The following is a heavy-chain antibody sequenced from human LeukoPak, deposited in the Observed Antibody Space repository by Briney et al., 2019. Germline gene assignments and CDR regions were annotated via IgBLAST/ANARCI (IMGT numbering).Heavy chain of an antibody. Sequence: SETLSLTCTVSGGSISGYYWSWIRQPPGKGLEWIAYIYYNGVSNYNPSLKSRVIISVDSSKNQFSLKLTSVTAADTAVYYCGGPNPLLERPSAMDVWGQGTTVTVSS. CDR2: IYYNGVS. D-gene: IGHD3-3*01. CDR1: GGSISGYY. J-gene: IGHJ6*02. CDR3: GGPNPLLERPSAMDV. V-gene: IGHV4-59*01.